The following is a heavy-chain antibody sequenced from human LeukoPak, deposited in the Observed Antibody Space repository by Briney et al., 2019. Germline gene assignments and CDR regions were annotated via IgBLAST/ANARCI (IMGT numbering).Heavy chain of an antibody. J-gene: IGHJ6*02. D-gene: IGHD6-19*01. Sequence: SGGSLRLSCAASGFTFSSYGMHWVRQAPGKGLEWVAVISYDGSNKYYADSVKGRFTISRDNSKNTLCLQMNSLRAEDTAVYYCAKDEQWLVRHYYGMDVWGQGTTVTVSS. CDR3: AKDEQWLVRHYYGMDV. V-gene: IGHV3-30*18. CDR1: GFTFSSYG. CDR2: ISYDGSNK.